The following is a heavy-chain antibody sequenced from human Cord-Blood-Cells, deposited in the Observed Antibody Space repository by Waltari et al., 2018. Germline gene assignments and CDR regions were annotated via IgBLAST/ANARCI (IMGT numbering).Heavy chain of an antibody. CDR2: ISGSGGST. CDR3: AKFHSSNWFWFDY. J-gene: IGHJ4*02. V-gene: IGHV3-23*01. CDR1: GFTFSSYA. Sequence: EVQLLESGGGLVQPGGSLRLSCAASGFTFSSYAMSWVRQAPGKGLEWVSAISGSGGSTYYADSVKGRFTISRDKSKNTLYLQMNSLRAEDTAVYYCAKFHSSNWFWFDYWGQGTLVTVSS. D-gene: IGHD6-13*01.